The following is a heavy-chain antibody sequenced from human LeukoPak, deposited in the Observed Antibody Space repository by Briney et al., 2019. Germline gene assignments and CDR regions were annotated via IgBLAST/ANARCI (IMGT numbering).Heavy chain of an antibody. Sequence: PGGSLRLSCAASGFTLSSNWMHWVRQAPGKGLVWVSRINGDGSSTSYADSVKGRFTISRDNAKNSLYLQMNSLRAEDTAVYYCARRRYSGSSQHFDYWGQGTLVTVSS. J-gene: IGHJ4*02. CDR3: ARRRYSGSSQHFDY. CDR1: GFTLSSNW. D-gene: IGHD1-26*01. CDR2: INGDGSST. V-gene: IGHV3-74*01.